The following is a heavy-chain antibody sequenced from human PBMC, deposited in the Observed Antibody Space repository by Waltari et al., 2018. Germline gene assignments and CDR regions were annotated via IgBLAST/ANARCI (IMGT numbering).Heavy chain of an antibody. CDR2: IYTSGST. Sequence: QVQLQESGPGLVKPSQTLSLPCTVSGGSISRGSYSWSWIRQPAGKGLEWIGRIYTSGSTNYNPSLKSRVTISVDTSKNQFSLKLSSVTAADTAVYYCASKAGAVAGFDYWGQGTLVTVSS. CDR3: ASKAGAVAGFDY. V-gene: IGHV4-61*02. J-gene: IGHJ4*02. CDR1: GGSISRGSYS. D-gene: IGHD6-19*01.